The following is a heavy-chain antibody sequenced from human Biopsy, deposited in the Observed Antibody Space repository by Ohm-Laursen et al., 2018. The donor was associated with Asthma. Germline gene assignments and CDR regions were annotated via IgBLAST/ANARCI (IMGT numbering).Heavy chain of an antibody. CDR2: INAGNGNT. CDR1: GYTFISYA. CDR3: ARTYYDFLTGQVIDAFAI. V-gene: IGHV1-3*01. Sequence: ASVKVSCKFSGYTFISYAIHWVRQAPGQRLEWMGWINAGNGNTKYSQKFQGRVTITRDTSASTAYMELSSLRSEETAVYYCARTYYDFLTGQVIDAFAIWGQGTMVTVSS. D-gene: IGHD3-9*01. J-gene: IGHJ3*02.